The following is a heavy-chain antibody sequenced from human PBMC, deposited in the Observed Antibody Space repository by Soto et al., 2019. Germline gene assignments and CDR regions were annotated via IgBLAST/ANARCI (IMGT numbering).Heavy chain of an antibody. J-gene: IGHJ4*02. CDR1: GFTFGRHG. CDR2: IGSDGRRA. V-gene: IGHV3-33*01. CDR3: ARDADHGDQGLDY. Sequence: QVQLVDSGGGVVQPGGSLRLSCAASGFTFGRHGMHWVRQAPGKGLEWVAVIGSDGRRASYADSVKGRFTISGDNGQKTLSLQMNCLRAEGTVVYYWARDADHGDQGLDYWGQGTVVSVSS. D-gene: IGHD4-17*01.